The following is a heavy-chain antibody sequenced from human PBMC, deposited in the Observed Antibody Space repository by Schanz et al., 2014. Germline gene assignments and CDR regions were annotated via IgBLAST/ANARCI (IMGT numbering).Heavy chain of an antibody. J-gene: IGHJ6*02. CDR1: GFPFGDYA. D-gene: IGHD6-19*01. V-gene: IGHV3-49*03. CDR3: TRPIDSGGWYGAMDV. CDR2: VRRKGYGETT. Sequence: AQLVESGGGLVQPGRSLRLSCTGSGFPFGDYAVSWFRRAPGKGLEWVGFVRRKGYGETTEYAASVKGRFTISRNDSKSLAYLQMNSLKAEDTAVYYCTRPIDSGGWYGAMDVWGQGTTVTVSS.